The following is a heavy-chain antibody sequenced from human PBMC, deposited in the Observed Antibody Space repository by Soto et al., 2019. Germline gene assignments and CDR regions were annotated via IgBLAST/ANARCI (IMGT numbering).Heavy chain of an antibody. CDR3: TTAGPRDWYFNL. J-gene: IGHJ2*01. V-gene: IGHV3-15*01. CDR2: IKSRPDGGTA. CDR1: GFLFNNAW. D-gene: IGHD2-21*01. Sequence: ESGGGLVEPGGSLRLSCAASGFLFNNAWMTWIRQAPGKGLEWVAHIKSRPDGGTADYAASVKGRFTISRDDSRYTLYLQMNSLRIEDTAVYYCTTAGPRDWYFNLWGRGTLVTVSS.